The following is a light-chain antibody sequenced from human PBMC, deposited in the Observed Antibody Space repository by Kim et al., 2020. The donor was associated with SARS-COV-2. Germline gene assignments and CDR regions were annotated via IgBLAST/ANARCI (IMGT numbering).Light chain of an antibody. J-gene: IGKJ4*01. Sequence: LSPGERATLSCRARQSVSSNYLAWYQQKPGQTPRLLIYGASSRATGIPDRFRGSGSGTDFTLTISRLEPEDFAVYYCQQYGSSPRFGGGTKVDIK. V-gene: IGKV3-20*01. CDR3: QQYGSSPR. CDR2: GAS. CDR1: QSVSSNY.